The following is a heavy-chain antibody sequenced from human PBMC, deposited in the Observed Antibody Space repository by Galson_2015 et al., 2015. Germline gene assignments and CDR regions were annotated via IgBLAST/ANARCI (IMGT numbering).Heavy chain of an antibody. CDR3: ARGSVGVYFNWLSLFDP. CDR2: TYYRSKWYN. V-gene: IGHV6-1*01. D-gene: IGHD3-9*01. J-gene: IGHJ5*02. CDR1: GDSVSSNSAA. Sequence: CAISGDSVSSNSAAWNWIRQSPSRGLEWLGRTYYRSKWYNDYAVSVKSRITINPDTSKNQFSLQLNSVTPEDTAVYYCARGSVGVYFNWLSLFDPWGQGTLVTVSS.